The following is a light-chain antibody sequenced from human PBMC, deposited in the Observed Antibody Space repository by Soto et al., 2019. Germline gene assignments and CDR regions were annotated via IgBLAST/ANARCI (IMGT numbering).Light chain of an antibody. CDR2: GAS. CDR1: QSFASRN. Sequence: IVLPQSPGTLSLSPGERATRSCRASQSFASRNLAWYQQKSGQAPRLLIYGASSRAIHTPDRFSGSGSGTDFTLTISGLEPEDFAVYYCQHFGNSLWTFGQGTKVDI. CDR3: QHFGNSLWT. V-gene: IGKV3-20*01. J-gene: IGKJ1*01.